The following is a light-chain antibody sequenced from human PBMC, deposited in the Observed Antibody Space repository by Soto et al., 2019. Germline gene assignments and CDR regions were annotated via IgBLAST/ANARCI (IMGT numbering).Light chain of an antibody. J-gene: IGLJ3*02. Sequence: QSVLTQPPSVSAAPGQRVTISCSGSSSNIGNNFVSWYQQLPGTAPKLLIYDNYQRPSGVPDRISGSKSGTSATLDIAGLQTADEADYYCGTWDSSLRAVVFGGGTKVTVL. CDR1: SSNIGNNF. CDR3: GTWDSSLRAVV. V-gene: IGLV1-51*01. CDR2: DNY.